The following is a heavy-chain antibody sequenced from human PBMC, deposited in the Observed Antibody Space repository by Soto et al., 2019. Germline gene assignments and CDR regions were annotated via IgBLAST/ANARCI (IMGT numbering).Heavy chain of an antibody. CDR2: IDPSDSYT. CDR1: GYSFTSYW. CDR3: KGRKAEVADTFSSYTVAIDV. Sequence: PGESLKISCKGSGYSFTSYWISWVRQMPGKGLEWMGRIDPSDSYTNYSPSFQGHVTISADKSISTAYLQWSSLKASDTAMYYCKGRKAEVADTFSSYTVAIDVWAQETTVTVS. D-gene: IGHD1-26*01. V-gene: IGHV5-10-1*01. J-gene: IGHJ6*02.